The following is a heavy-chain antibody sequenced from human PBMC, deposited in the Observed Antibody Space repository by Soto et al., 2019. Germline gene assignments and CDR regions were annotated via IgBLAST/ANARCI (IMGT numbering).Heavy chain of an antibody. CDR1: GGSFSGYY. V-gene: IGHV4-34*01. D-gene: IGHD7-27*01. Sequence: SETLSLTCAVYGGSFSGYYWTWIRQPPGTGLEWIGEINHSGSTYYNPSLKSRVTISVDTSKNQFSLKLSSVTAADTAVYYCARPGPKRGNGMDVWGQGTTVTAP. CDR2: INHSGST. J-gene: IGHJ6*02. CDR3: ARPGPKRGNGMDV.